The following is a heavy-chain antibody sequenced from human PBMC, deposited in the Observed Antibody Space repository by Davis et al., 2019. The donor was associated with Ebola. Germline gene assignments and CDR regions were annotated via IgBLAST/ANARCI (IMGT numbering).Heavy chain of an antibody. CDR1: GFTFSSYA. CDR2: ISYDGSNK. V-gene: IGHV3-30-3*01. J-gene: IGHJ4*02. D-gene: IGHD3-10*01. CDR3: AKAAGMVRGDMNY. Sequence: GESLKISCAASGFTFSSYAMHWVRQAPGKGLEWVAVISYDGSNKYYADSVKGRFTISRDNSKNTLYLQMNSLRAEDTALYYCAKAAGMVRGDMNYWGQGTLVTVSS.